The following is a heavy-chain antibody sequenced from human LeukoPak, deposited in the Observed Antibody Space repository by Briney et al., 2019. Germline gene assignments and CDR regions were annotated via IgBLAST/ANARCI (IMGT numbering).Heavy chain of an antibody. J-gene: IGHJ3*02. CDR1: GYTFTGHY. CDR2: INPNSGAT. D-gene: IGHD6-19*01. V-gene: IGHV1-2*02. CDR3: ARDLRIAVSGTSGFDI. Sequence: AASVKVSCKASGYTFTGHYMHWVRQAPGQGLEWMGWINPNSGATNYAQKFQVRVTMTGDTSTNTAYMELSGLRSEDTAVYYCARDLRIAVSGTSGFDIWRQGTMVTVSS.